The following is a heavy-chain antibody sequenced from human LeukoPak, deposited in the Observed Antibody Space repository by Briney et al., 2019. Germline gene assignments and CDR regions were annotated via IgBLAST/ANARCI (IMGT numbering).Heavy chain of an antibody. CDR1: GFTFSSYW. Sequence: QPGGSLRLSCAASGFTFSSYWMHWVRQAPGKGLVWVSRINSDGSSTSYADSVKGRFTISRDNAKNTLYLRMNSLRAEDTAVYYCAREYYDFWSGYPGAFDIWGQGTMVTVSS. CDR3: AREYYDFWSGYPGAFDI. V-gene: IGHV3-74*01. D-gene: IGHD3-3*01. CDR2: INSDGSST. J-gene: IGHJ3*02.